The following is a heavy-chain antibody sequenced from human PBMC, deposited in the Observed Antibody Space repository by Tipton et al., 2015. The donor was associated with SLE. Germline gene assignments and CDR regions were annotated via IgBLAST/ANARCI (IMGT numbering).Heavy chain of an antibody. Sequence: TLSLTCTVSGGSISSYYWSWIRQPPGKGLEWIGYIYTSGSTNYNPSLKSRVTISVDTSKNQFSLKLSSVTAADTAVYYCARGYYYDSSGYHYYGMDVWGQGTTVTVSS. D-gene: IGHD3-22*01. CDR1: GGSISSYY. CDR2: IYTSGST. J-gene: IGHJ6*02. CDR3: ARGYYYDSSGYHYYGMDV. V-gene: IGHV4-4*09.